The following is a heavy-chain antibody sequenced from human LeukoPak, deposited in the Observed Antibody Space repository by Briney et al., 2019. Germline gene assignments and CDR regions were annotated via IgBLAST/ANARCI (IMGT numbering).Heavy chain of an antibody. CDR3: ARDQYSYAHAAH. D-gene: IGHD5-18*01. V-gene: IGHV3-23*01. CDR2: ISGSGAST. Sequence: GGSLRLSCAASGITFSSYAMSWVRQAPGKGLELVSGISGSGASTYYADSVKGRFTISRDNSKNTLYLQMNSLRAEDTAMYYCARDQYSYAHAAHWGQGTLVTVSS. J-gene: IGHJ4*02. CDR1: GITFSSYA.